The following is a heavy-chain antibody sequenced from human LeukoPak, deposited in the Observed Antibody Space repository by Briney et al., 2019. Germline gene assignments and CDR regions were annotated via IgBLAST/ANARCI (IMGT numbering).Heavy chain of an antibody. CDR2: IKQDGSEK. J-gene: IGHJ6*02. Sequence: QSGGSLRLSCAASGFTFSSFAMSWVRQAPGKGLEWVANIKQDGSEKYYVDSVKGRFTISRDNAKNSLYLQMNSLRAEDTAVYYCARVLTKDSYYYGMDVWGQGTTVTVSS. CDR3: ARVLTKDSYYYGMDV. V-gene: IGHV3-7*04. D-gene: IGHD3-9*01. CDR1: GFTFSSFA.